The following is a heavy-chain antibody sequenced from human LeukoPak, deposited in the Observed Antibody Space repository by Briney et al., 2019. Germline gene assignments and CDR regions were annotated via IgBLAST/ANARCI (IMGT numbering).Heavy chain of an antibody. D-gene: IGHD3-10*01. CDR3: ARADYYGSGSYYNPIDY. V-gene: IGHV1-69*01. J-gene: IGHJ4*02. CDR2: IIPIFGTA. Sequence: LVKVSCKASGGTFSSYAISWVRQAPGQGLEWMGGIIPIFGTANYAQKFQGRVTITADESTSTAYMELSSLRSEDTAVYYCARADYYGSGSYYNPIDYWGQGTLVTVSS. CDR1: GGTFSSYA.